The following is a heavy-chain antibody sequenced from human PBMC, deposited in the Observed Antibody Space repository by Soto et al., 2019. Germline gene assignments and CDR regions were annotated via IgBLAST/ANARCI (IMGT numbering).Heavy chain of an antibody. CDR3: ARDYYDSSGYYYTFDY. V-gene: IGHV1-69*13. Sequence: SVKVSCKASGGTFSSYAISWVRQAPGQGLEWMGGIIPIFGTANYAQKFQGRVTITADESTSTAYMELSSLRSEDTAVYYCARDYYDSSGYYYTFDYWGQGTLVTVSS. D-gene: IGHD3-22*01. J-gene: IGHJ4*02. CDR2: IIPIFGTA. CDR1: GGTFSSYA.